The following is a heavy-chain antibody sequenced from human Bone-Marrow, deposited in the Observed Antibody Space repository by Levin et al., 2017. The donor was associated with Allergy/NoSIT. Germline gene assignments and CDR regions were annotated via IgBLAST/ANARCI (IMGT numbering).Heavy chain of an antibody. CDR3: ARDYDISGFYGPAFDL. D-gene: IGHD3-22*01. Sequence: GGSLRLSCAASGFTFSDYYMSWVRQAPGKGLEWLSYISSSDDTIYYADSVKGRFTISRDDAKNSLYLQMKSLRVDDTAVYYCARDYDISGFYGPAFDLWGQGTLVTVSS. J-gene: IGHJ4*02. CDR1: GFTFSDYY. CDR2: ISSSDDTI. V-gene: IGHV3-11*01.